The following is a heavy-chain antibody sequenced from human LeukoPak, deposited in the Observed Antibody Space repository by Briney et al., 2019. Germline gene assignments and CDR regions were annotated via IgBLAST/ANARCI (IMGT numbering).Heavy chain of an antibody. V-gene: IGHV3-9*01. J-gene: IGHJ4*02. CDR2: ISWNSGSI. CDR3: ARGSLVHYYGSGSYRIRAGFDS. D-gene: IGHD3-10*01. CDR1: GFTFDDYA. Sequence: GRSLRLSCAASGFTFDDYAMHWVRQAPGKGLEWVSGISWNSGSIGYADSVKGRFTISRDNAKNSLYLQMNSLRAEDTAVYYCARGSLVHYYGSGSYRIRAGFDSWGQGTLVTVSS.